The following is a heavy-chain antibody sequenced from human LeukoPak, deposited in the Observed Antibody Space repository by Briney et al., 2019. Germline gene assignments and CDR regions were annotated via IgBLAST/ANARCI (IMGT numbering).Heavy chain of an antibody. CDR2: INPSGGST. V-gene: IGHV1-46*01. CDR1: GNSLTKTS. Sequence: ASVKVSCKVSGNSLTKTSMHWVRQAPGKGLEWMGIINPSGGSTSYAQKFQGRVTMTRDTSTSTVYMELGSLRSEDTAVYYCAREVSSGWYVAGYWGQGTLVTVSS. J-gene: IGHJ4*02. D-gene: IGHD6-19*01. CDR3: AREVSSGWYVAGY.